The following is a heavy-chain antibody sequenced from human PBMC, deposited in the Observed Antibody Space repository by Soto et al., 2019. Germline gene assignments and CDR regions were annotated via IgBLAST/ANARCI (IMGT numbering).Heavy chain of an antibody. J-gene: IGHJ4*02. D-gene: IGHD5-18*01. V-gene: IGHV4-4*07. CDR3: ARDVTAVAFDH. CDR1: GDSTTKSY. CDR2: IYASGSA. Sequence: PSETLSLTCTVSGDSTTKSYWNWIRQPAGQGLEWMGRIYASGSATYNPSLKGRLTMSLDTSKSQFSLDLSSVTAADTAVYYCARDVTAVAFDHWGQGILVTVSS.